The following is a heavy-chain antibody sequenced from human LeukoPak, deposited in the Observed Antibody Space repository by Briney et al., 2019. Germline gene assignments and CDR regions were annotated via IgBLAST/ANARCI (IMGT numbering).Heavy chain of an antibody. CDR1: GITFSSYE. V-gene: IGHV3-48*03. CDR3: ARDLDGDFNY. D-gene: IGHD4-17*01. J-gene: IGHJ4*02. Sequence: PGGSLRLSCAASGITFSSYEMNWVRQARGKGLEWVSYISSGSRRYYADSVKGRFTISRDNAKNSLYLQMNSLRAEDTAVYYCARDLDGDFNYWGQGTLVTVSS. CDR2: ISSGSRR.